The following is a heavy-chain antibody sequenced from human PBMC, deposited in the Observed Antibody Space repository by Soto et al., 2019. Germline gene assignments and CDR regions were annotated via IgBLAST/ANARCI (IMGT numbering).Heavy chain of an antibody. V-gene: IGHV1-8*01. CDR2: MNPNSGNT. Sequence: QVQLVQSGAEVKKPGASVKVSCKASGYTFTSYDINWVRQATGQGLEWMGWMNPNSGNTGYAQKFQGRVTMTRNTSISTAYMELSSLISEDTAVYYCARIALGDYQSDYYMDVWGKGTTVTVSS. CDR1: GYTFTSYD. CDR3: ARIALGDYQSDYYMDV. D-gene: IGHD4-17*01. J-gene: IGHJ6*03.